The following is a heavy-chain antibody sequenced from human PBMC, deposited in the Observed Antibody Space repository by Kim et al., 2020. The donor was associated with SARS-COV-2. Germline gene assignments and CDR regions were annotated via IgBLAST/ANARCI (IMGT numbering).Heavy chain of an antibody. Sequence: SGPTLVNPTQTLTLTCTFSGFSLSTSGMCVSWIRQPPGKALEWLARIDWDDDRHYSTSLQTRLTISKDTSRNQVVLTMINMDPVDTATYYCARSTRITVAGYYHYGMDVWGQGTTVTVSS. D-gene: IGHD6-19*01. CDR3: ARSTRITVAGYYHYGMDV. V-gene: IGHV2-70*11. CDR1: GFSLSTSGMC. CDR2: IDWDDDR. J-gene: IGHJ6*02.